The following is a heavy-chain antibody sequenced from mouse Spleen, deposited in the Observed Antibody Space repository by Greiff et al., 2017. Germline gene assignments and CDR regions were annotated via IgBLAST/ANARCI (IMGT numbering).Heavy chain of an antibody. CDR2: INPSTGYT. CDR3: ARRYDDAMDY. V-gene: IGHV1-7*01. J-gene: IGHJ4*01. D-gene: IGHD2-14*01. Sequence: VKLQESGAELAKPGASVKMSCKASGYTFTSYWMHWVKQRPGQGLEWIGYINPSTGYTEYNQKFKDKATLTADKSSSTAYMQLSSLTSEDSAVYYCARRYDDAMDYWGQGTSVTVSS. CDR1: GYTFTSYW.